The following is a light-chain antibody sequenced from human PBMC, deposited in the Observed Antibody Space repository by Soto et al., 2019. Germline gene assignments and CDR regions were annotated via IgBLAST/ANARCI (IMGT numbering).Light chain of an antibody. V-gene: IGKV3-11*01. CDR1: QSVRSY. CDR3: QQRSNWPRGYT. J-gene: IGKJ2*01. Sequence: EIVLTQSPATLSLSPGERATLSCRASQSVRSYLAWYQQKPGQAPRLLIYDASNRATGIPARFSGSGSGTDFTLTISSLEPEDFAVYYCQQRSNWPRGYTFGQGTKLEI. CDR2: DAS.